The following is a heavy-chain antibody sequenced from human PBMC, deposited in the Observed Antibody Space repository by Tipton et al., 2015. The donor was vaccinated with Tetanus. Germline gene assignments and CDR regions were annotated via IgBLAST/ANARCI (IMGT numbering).Heavy chain of an antibody. J-gene: IGHJ4*02. CDR3: ARAHCSDGVCNFDY. V-gene: IGHV5-51*01. Sequence: QLVQSGGEVKKPGESLKISCKGSGYIFNNYWIGWVRQMPGKGLEWMGIIYPGDSDTRYSPSFQGQVTISVDKSISTAYLQWSSLKASDTSMFYCARAHCSDGVCNFDYWGQGALVTVSS. CDR1: GYIFNNYW. CDR2: IYPGDSDT. D-gene: IGHD2-8*01.